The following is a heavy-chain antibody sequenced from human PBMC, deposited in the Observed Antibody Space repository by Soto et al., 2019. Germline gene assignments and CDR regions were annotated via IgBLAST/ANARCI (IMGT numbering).Heavy chain of an antibody. D-gene: IGHD2-15*01. CDR1: GYTFTSYF. CDR2: INPSGGST. V-gene: IGHV1-46*03. Sequence: GASVKVSCKASGYTFTSYFIHWVRQAPGQGLEWMGIINPSGGSTYYAQKFQGRVTMTRDTSTSTVYMELSGLRSEDTAVYYCTRVYCSGGSCYSIDYWGQGTLVTVSS. J-gene: IGHJ4*02. CDR3: TRVYCSGGSCYSIDY.